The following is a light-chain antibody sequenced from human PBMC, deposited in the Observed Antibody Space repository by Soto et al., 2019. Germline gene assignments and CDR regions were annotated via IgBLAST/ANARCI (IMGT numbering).Light chain of an antibody. V-gene: IGLV2-14*01. CDR3: SAHTYGALV. CDR1: SSDVGRSNH. J-gene: IGLJ2*01. CDR2: EVS. Sequence: QSVLAQPASVSGSPGQSITISCTGTSSDVGRSNHVFWYQQHPGKAPKLIIYEVSSRPSGGSNRFSGSKSGNTASLTISGLQAEDEADYYCSAHTYGALVFGGGTKVTVL.